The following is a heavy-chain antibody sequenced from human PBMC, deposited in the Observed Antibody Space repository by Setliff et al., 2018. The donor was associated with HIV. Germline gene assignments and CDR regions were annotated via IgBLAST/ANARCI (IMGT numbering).Heavy chain of an antibody. CDR2: IHPGDSNT. V-gene: IGHV5-51*01. D-gene: IGHD6-6*01. Sequence: GESLKISCKASGYDFADNWIGWVRQMPGKGLEWMGIIHPGDSNTRYSPSFQGQVTISADKSISAAYLQWSSLKASDTAMYYCARGDSSSSVYSLYYYDMDVWGQGTTV. CDR1: GYDFADNW. CDR3: ARGDSSSSVYSLYYYDMDV. J-gene: IGHJ6*02.